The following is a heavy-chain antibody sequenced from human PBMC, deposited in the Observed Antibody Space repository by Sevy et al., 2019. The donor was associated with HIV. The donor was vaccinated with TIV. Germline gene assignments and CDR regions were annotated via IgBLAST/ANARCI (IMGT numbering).Heavy chain of an antibody. Sequence: GGSLRLSCAASGFTFSSYAMSWVRQAPGKGLEWVSAISGSGGSTYYADSVKGRFTISSDNSKNTLYLQMNSLRAEDTAVYYCAKLERPNITMIVVVRPYPEGAVRNWFDPWGQGTLVTVSS. CDR3: AKLERPNITMIVVVRPYPEGAVRNWFDP. CDR2: ISGSGGST. V-gene: IGHV3-23*01. J-gene: IGHJ5*02. D-gene: IGHD3-22*01. CDR1: GFTFSSYA.